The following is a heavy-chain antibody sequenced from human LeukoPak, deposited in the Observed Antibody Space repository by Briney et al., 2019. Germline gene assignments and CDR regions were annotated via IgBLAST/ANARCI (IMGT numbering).Heavy chain of an antibody. CDR3: VKSAGKDGYRDSFDI. Sequence: GGSLRLSCAASGFTFSNSALNWVRQAPRKGLEWVSTIANSGDNTYYADSAKGRFTISGDNFRNTLYLQMNSLSAEDTAVYYCVKSAGKDGYRDSFDIWGQGTLVTVSS. V-gene: IGHV3-23*01. J-gene: IGHJ3*02. D-gene: IGHD5-24*01. CDR2: IANSGDNT. CDR1: GFTFSNSA.